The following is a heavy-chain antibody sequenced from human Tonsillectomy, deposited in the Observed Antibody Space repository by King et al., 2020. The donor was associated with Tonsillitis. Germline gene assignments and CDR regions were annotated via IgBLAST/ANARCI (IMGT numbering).Heavy chain of an antibody. CDR3: AREVASGWFDP. CDR1: GGSISSYY. Sequence: QLQESGPGLVKPSETLSLTCTVSGGSISSYYWSWIRQPPGKGLEWIGYIYYSGSTNYNPSLKSRVTISVDTSKNQFSLKPSSVTAADTAVYYCAREVASGWFDPWGQGTLVTVSS. CDR2: IYYSGST. V-gene: IGHV4-59*01. J-gene: IGHJ5*02. D-gene: IGHD2-15*01.